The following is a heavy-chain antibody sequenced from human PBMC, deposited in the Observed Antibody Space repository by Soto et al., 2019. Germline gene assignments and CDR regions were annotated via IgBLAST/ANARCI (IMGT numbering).Heavy chain of an antibody. J-gene: IGHJ6*02. CDR1: GFTFRTYG. Sequence: VQLVESGGGVVQPGKSLRLSCVGSGFTFRTYGMHWVRQAPGKGLEWVAVISFDGSNQYYTESVKGRFTISRDNSKNTLYLQMSRLTSADTAVYYCAKGGNWNTNYGMDVWGQGTTVIVSS. CDR2: ISFDGSNQ. V-gene: IGHV3-30*18. D-gene: IGHD1-20*01. CDR3: AKGGNWNTNYGMDV.